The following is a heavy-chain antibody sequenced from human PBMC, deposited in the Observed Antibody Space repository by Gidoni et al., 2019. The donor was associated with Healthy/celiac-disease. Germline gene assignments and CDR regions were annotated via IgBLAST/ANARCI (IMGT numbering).Heavy chain of an antibody. D-gene: IGHD1-7*01. CDR1: GFTVSSNY. V-gene: IGHV3-66*01. CDR2: IYSGGST. Sequence: EVQLVESGGGLVQPGGSLRPSCAASGFTVSSNYMSWVRQAPGKGLEWVSVIYSGGSTYYADSVKGRFTISRDNSKNTLYLQMNSLRAEDTAVYYCARASDWNYVPPPKSGMDVWGQGTTVTVSS. CDR3: ARASDWNYVPPPKSGMDV. J-gene: IGHJ6*02.